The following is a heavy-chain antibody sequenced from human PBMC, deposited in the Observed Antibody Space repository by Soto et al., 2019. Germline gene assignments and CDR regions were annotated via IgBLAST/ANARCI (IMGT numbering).Heavy chain of an antibody. CDR3: ARAKYYYDSSGYYYY. CDR2: INHSGST. J-gene: IGHJ4*02. CDR1: GGSFSGYY. V-gene: IGHV4-34*01. Sequence: PSETLSLTCAVYGGSFSGYYWSWIRQPPGKGLEWIGEINHSGSTNYNPSLKSRVTISVDTSKNQFSLKLSSVTAADTAVYYCARAKYYYDSSGYYYYWGQRTLVTVS. D-gene: IGHD3-22*01.